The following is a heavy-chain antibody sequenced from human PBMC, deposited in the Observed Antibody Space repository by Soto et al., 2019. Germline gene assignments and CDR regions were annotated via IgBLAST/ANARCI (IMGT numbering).Heavy chain of an antibody. CDR1: GFTFSNYA. CDR3: AKDPLTVTPYFDY. Sequence: WGSLRLSCAACGFTFSNYAMSWVRQDPGKGLEWVSTISGSGDDTDYVDSVKGRFTISRDNSKNTLYLQMNSLRAEDTAVYYCAKDPLTVTPYFDYWGQGTLVTVSS. D-gene: IGHD4-17*01. CDR2: ISGSGDDT. V-gene: IGHV3-23*01. J-gene: IGHJ4*02.